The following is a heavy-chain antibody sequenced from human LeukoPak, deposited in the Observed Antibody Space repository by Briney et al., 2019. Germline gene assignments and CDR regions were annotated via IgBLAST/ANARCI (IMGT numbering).Heavy chain of an antibody. D-gene: IGHD3-3*01. V-gene: IGHV1-46*01. Sequence: ASVKVSCKASGYTFTSYYMHWLRQAPGQGLEWMGIINPLGGSTTYAHKFQDRVTMTRDTPTSTVYMELSSLRSEDTAVYYCAGVHDFWSGFFDYWGQGTLVTVSS. CDR2: INPLGGST. CDR1: GYTFTSYY. CDR3: AGVHDFWSGFFDY. J-gene: IGHJ4*02.